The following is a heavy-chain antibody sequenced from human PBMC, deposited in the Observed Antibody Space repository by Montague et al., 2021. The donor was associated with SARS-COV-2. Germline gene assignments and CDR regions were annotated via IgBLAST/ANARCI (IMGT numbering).Heavy chain of an antibody. CDR1: GGSFSDYY. D-gene: IGHD6-13*01. J-gene: IGHJ6*02. V-gene: IGHV4-34*01. CDR2: IQHSRII. CDR3: VGETAGTTKYYHYGMDV. Sequence: SETLSLTCAVSGGSFSDYYWSWIRQPPGKGLEWIGLEWIGEIQHSRIINYNPSLKSRVTLSVDASRNQLSLKLSSVTAADTAVYYCVGETAGTTKYYHYGMDVWGQGTTVTVSS.